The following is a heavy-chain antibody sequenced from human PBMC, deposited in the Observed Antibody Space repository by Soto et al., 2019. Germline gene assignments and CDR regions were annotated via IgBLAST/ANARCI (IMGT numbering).Heavy chain of an antibody. Sequence: GGSLRLSCAASGFTVSSNYMSWVRQAPGKGLEWVSVIYSGGSTYYADSVKGRFTISRDNSKNTLYLQMNSLRAEDTAVYYCARVSETMTGSVYWGQGTLLTVSS. V-gene: IGHV3-53*01. CDR3: ARVSETMTGSVY. CDR2: IYSGGST. CDR1: GFTVSSNY. J-gene: IGHJ4*02. D-gene: IGHD3-10*01.